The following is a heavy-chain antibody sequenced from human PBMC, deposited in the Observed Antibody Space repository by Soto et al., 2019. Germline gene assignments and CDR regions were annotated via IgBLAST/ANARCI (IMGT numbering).Heavy chain of an antibody. CDR2: INSDGSSI. Sequence: PGGSLRLSCATSGFDFSNTWIHWVRQVPGQGLVWVSRINSDGSSIIYADSVKGRFTLSRDNAKDTVHLQMSSLRVEDTAVYYCAKDWYHTIDSWGQGIPVTSPQ. CDR1: GFDFSNTW. D-gene: IGHD1-20*01. J-gene: IGHJ4*02. V-gene: IGHV3-74*01. CDR3: AKDWYHTIDS.